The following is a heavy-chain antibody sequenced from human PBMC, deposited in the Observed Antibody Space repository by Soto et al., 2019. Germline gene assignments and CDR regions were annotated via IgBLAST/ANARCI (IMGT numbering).Heavy chain of an antibody. D-gene: IGHD3-22*01. J-gene: IGHJ4*02. CDR2: IYHSGST. V-gene: IGHV4-4*02. CDR3: ARDPNDSSGYYYRSHFDY. CDR1: GGSISSSNW. Sequence: PSETLSLTCAVSGGSISSSNWWSWVRQPPGKGLEWIGEIYHSGSTNYNPSLKSRVTISVDKSKNQFSLKLSSVTAADTAVYYCARDPNDSSGYYYRSHFDYWGQGTLVTVSS.